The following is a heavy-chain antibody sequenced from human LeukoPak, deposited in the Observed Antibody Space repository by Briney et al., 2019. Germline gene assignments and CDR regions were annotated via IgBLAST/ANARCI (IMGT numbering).Heavy chain of an antibody. D-gene: IGHD3-16*01. J-gene: IGHJ6*03. CDR3: ARVGEWLFDIDV. V-gene: IGHV4-4*07. CDR2: IYGNGST. CDR1: GDPISDYC. Sequence: SETLSLTCTVSGDPISDYCWTWIRQPAGKGLEWIGRIYGNGSTNYNPSLKSRVAMSIDTSKMQFSLKLRSVTAADTAAYYCARVGEWLFDIDVWGKGTTVIVSS.